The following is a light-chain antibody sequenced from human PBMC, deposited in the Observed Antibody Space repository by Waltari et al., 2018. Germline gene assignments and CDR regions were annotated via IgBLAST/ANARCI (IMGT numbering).Light chain of an antibody. CDR2: EAS. CDR3: QHRINWLYT. CDR1: QSVRGL. V-gene: IGKV3-11*01. J-gene: IGKJ2*01. Sequence: SCRASQSVRGLLACYPRKPGQSPMLLIYEASDRATGSPARFSCSGSGTYFTRTISSLWPEDFAGYYCQHRINWLYTFGQGTKREIK.